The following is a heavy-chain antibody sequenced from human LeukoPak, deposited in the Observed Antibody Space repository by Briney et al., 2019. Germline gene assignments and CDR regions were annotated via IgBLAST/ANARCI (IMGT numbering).Heavy chain of an antibody. CDR2: MNPNSGNT. V-gene: IGHV1-8*01. Sequence: ASVKVSCKASGYTFTSYDINWVRQATGQGLEWMGWMNPNSGNTGYAQKFQGRVTMTRNTSISTAYMELSSLRSEDTAVYYCARDRRAVAEPVDYWGQGTLVTVSS. CDR3: ARDRRAVAEPVDY. J-gene: IGHJ4*02. CDR1: GYTFTSYD. D-gene: IGHD6-19*01.